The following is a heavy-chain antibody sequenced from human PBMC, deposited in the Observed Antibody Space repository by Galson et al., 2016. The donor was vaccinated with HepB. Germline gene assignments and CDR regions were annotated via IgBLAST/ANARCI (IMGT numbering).Heavy chain of an antibody. D-gene: IGHD3-10*01. CDR1: GFRLSSYA. J-gene: IGHJ3*02. CDR3: ARDAKLLIINDGFDI. V-gene: IGHV3-30-3*01. CDR2: ISSDSNHI. Sequence: SLRLSCAASGFRLSSYAMQWVRQAPGKGLEWVALISSDSNHIYYADSVKGRFTISRDNPKNTLFLQMDSLRTEDTAVYYCARDAKLLIINDGFDIWGQGTMVTVSS.